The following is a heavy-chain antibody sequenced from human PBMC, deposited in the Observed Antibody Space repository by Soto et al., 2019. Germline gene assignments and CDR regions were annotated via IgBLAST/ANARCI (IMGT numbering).Heavy chain of an antibody. J-gene: IGHJ4*02. V-gene: IGHV1-18*01. Sequence: KHPWASAKVSCTASVYTFTSYGNSWVRQATGQGLEWMGWISAYNGNTNYAQKLQGRVTMTTDTSTSTAYMELRSLRSDDTAVYYCAREPSTGSDYWGQGTLVTVSS. CDR1: VYTFTSYG. D-gene: IGHD4-17*01. CDR3: AREPSTGSDY. CDR2: ISAYNGNT.